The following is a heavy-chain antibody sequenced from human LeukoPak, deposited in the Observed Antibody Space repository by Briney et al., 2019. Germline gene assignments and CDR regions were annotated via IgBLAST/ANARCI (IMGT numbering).Heavy chain of an antibody. CDR2: VYYAGST. CDR1: GGSISSSGYY. CDR3: ARGSGTYYYDSGGYPNWFDP. Sequence: SETLSLTCTVSGGSISSSGYYWSWIRQPPGKGLEWIGTVYYAGSTYYNPSLKSRVTISEDTSRNQFSLKLNSVTAADTAVYYCARGSGTYYYDSGGYPNWFDPWGQGILVTVSS. V-gene: IGHV4-39*01. D-gene: IGHD3-22*01. J-gene: IGHJ5*02.